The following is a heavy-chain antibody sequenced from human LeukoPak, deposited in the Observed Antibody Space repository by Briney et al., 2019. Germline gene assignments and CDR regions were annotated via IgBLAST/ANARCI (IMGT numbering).Heavy chain of an antibody. CDR1: GFTFSSYA. CDR2: ISYDGSNK. CDR3: ARGGRGYPTYCYYMDV. D-gene: IGHD3-22*01. Sequence: PGGSLRLSCAASGFTFSSYAMHWVRQAPGKGLEWVAVISYDGSNKYYADSVKGRFTISRDNSKNTLYLQMNSLRAEDTAVYYCARGGRGYPTYCYYMDVWGKGTTVTVSS. V-gene: IGHV3-30*01. J-gene: IGHJ6*03.